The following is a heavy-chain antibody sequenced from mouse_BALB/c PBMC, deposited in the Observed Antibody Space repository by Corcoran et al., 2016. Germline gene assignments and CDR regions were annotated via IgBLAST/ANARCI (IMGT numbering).Heavy chain of an antibody. CDR3: ARGDYYGSSLMDY. Sequence: QIQLVQSGPELKKPGETVKISCKASGYTFTNYGMNWVKQAPGKGLKWMGWINTYTGEPTYADDFKGRFAFSLETSASTAYLQINNLKNEDTATYFCARGDYYGSSLMDYWGQGTSVTVSS. D-gene: IGHD1-1*01. CDR2: INTYTGEP. CDR1: GYTFTNYG. J-gene: IGHJ4*01. V-gene: IGHV9-3-1*01.